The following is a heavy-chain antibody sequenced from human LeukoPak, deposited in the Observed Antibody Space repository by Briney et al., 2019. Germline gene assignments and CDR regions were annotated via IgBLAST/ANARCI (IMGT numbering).Heavy chain of an antibody. CDR2: IKYDGSEK. D-gene: IGHD6-13*01. J-gene: IGHJ6*04. V-gene: IGHV3-7*01. CDR3: AREGIAGPKDV. Sequence: GGSLRLSCAASGFSFSTTWMTWVRQAPGKGLEWVANIKYDGSEKYYADSLKGRFTLSRDNARNSLYLQMNSLRAEDTAVYYCAREGIAGPKDVWGKGTTVTVSS. CDR1: GFSFSTTW.